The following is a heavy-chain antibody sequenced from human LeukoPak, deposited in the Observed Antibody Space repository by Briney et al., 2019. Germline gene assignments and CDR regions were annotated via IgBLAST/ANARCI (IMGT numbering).Heavy chain of an antibody. J-gene: IGHJ4*02. CDR3: AKDMRGYGEDYFDY. CDR2: ISWNSGSI. V-gene: IGHV3-9*01. D-gene: IGHD3-10*01. Sequence: PGGSLRLSCAASGFTFDDYAMHWVRQAPGKGLEWVSGISWNSGSIGYADSVKGRFTISRDNAKDSLYLQMNSLRAEDTALYYCAKDMRGYGEDYFDYWGQGTLVTVSS. CDR1: GFTFDDYA.